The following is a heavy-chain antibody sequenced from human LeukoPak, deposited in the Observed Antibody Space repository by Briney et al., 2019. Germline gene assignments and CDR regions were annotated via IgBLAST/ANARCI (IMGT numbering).Heavy chain of an antibody. V-gene: IGHV3-7*01. CDR1: GFMLRSYW. CDR2: IEQDGTSK. J-gene: IGHJ4*02. CDR3: ARDLFSGSYYEDF. Sequence: GESLRLSCAASGFMLRSYWMSWVRQPPGKGLEWVANIEQDGTSKYYVDSVKGRFTISRDDAKNSLYLQMNSLRAEDTAVYYCARDLFSGSYYEDFWGQGTLVTVSS. D-gene: IGHD1-26*01.